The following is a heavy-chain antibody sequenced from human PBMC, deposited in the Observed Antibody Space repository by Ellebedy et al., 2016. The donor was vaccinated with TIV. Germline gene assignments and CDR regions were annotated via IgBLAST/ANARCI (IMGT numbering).Heavy chain of an antibody. CDR3: ARVRSSAFEI. CDR2: ISGSGGST. CDR1: GFTFSSYA. V-gene: IGHV3-23*01. J-gene: IGHJ3*02. Sequence: GESLKISCAASGFTFSSYAVSWVRQAPGKGLEWVAAISGSGGSTYYADSLKGRFAISRDNSKNTVSLQMNSLRVEDTAVYYCARVRSSAFEIWGQGTMVTVSS.